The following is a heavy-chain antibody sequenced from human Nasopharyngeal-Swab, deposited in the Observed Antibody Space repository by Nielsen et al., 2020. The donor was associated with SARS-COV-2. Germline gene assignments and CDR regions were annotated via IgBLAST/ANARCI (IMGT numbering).Heavy chain of an antibody. CDR3: ATILYGSGTDYYYYYMDV. D-gene: IGHD3-10*01. CDR2: IYYSGST. J-gene: IGHJ6*03. V-gene: IGHV4-39*01. Sequence: IRQLPGKGLEWIGSIYYSGSTFYNPSLKSRVTMSVDTSNHQFSLRLNSVTAADTAVYYCATILYGSGTDYYYYYMDVWGNGTTVTVSS.